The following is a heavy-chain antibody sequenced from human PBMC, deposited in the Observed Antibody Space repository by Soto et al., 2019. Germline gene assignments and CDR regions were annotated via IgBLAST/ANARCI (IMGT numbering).Heavy chain of an antibody. V-gene: IGHV3-30*03. D-gene: IGHD2-2*01. J-gene: IGHJ4*02. CDR3: ASQSPALDY. Sequence: QVQLVESGGGVVQPGRSLRLSCAASGFTFSSYGMHWVRQAPGKGLEWVAVISYDGSNKYYADSVKGRFTISRDNSKNTLYLQMNSLRAEDTAVYYCASQSPALDYWGQGTLVTVSS. CDR2: ISYDGSNK. CDR1: GFTFSSYG.